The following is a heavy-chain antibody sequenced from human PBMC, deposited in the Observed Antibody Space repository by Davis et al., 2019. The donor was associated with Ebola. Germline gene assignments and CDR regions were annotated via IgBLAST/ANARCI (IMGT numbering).Heavy chain of an antibody. J-gene: IGHJ5*02. Sequence: GESLKISCAASGFIFSDYYMSWIRQAPGKGLEWVSYISSSGSTIYYADSVKGRFTISRDNAKNSLYLQMNSLRAEDTAVYYCARGGTYYYGSGFDPWGQGTLVTVSS. D-gene: IGHD3-10*01. V-gene: IGHV3-11*01. CDR2: ISSSGSTI. CDR3: ARGGTYYYGSGFDP. CDR1: GFIFSDYY.